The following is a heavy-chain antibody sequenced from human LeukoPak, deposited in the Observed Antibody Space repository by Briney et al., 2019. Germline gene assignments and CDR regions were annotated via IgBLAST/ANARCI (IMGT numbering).Heavy chain of an antibody. V-gene: IGHV4-39*07. CDR1: GGSISSSSYY. Sequence: SETLSLTCTVSGGSISSSSYYWGWIRQPPGKGLEWIGSIYYSGSTYYNPSLKSRVTISVDTSKNQFSLELTSVTAADTAVYYCARDTSLVVVPTNWFDPWGQGTLVTVSS. D-gene: IGHD2-2*01. CDR2: IYYSGST. CDR3: ARDTSLVVVPTNWFDP. J-gene: IGHJ5*02.